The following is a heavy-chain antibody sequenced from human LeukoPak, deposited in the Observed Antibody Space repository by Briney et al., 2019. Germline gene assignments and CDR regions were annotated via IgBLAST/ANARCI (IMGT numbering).Heavy chain of an antibody. CDR3: ARDWGSVNWFDP. J-gene: IGHJ5*02. CDR1: GFTFSTYG. D-gene: IGHD2-15*01. Sequence: GTSLRLSCAASGFTFSTYGMYWVRQAPGKGLEYVSSISSNGNTYYANSVKGRFTISRDNSKNTLYLQMNSLRAEDTAVYYCARDWGSVNWFDPWGQGTLVTVSS. V-gene: IGHV3-64*01. CDR2: ISSNGNT.